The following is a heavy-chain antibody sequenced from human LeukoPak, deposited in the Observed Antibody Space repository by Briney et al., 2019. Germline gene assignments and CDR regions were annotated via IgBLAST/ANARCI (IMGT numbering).Heavy chain of an antibody. J-gene: IGHJ4*02. CDR1: GGSISSGSYY. CDR2: IYTSGST. D-gene: IGHD1-26*01. Sequence: PSQTLSFTCTVSGGSISSGSYYWSWIRQPAGKGLEWIGRIYTSGSTNYNPSLKSRVTISVDTSKNQFSLKLSSVTAADTAVYYCATLVVGAAISNYFDYWGQGTLVTVSS. CDR3: ATLVVGAAISNYFDY. V-gene: IGHV4-61*02.